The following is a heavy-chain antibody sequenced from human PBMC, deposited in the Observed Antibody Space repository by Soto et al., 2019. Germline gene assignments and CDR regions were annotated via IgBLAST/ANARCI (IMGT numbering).Heavy chain of an antibody. CDR2: IKNDGSGT. D-gene: IGHD3-22*01. V-gene: IGHV3-74*01. CDR1: GFTFSTYW. CDR3: VRGDGDYYDGNGYLGRH. Sequence: EVQLVESWGGLVQPGGSLRLSCAASGFTFSTYWMHWVRQAPGKGLVWVSRIKNDGSGTYYVDSVEGRFTISRDNAKNTLYLQMNSLRAEDTAVYYCVRGDGDYYDGNGYLGRHWGQGTLVTVSS. J-gene: IGHJ4*02.